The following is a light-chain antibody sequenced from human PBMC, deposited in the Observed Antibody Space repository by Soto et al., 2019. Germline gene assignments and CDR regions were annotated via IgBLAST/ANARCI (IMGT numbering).Light chain of an antibody. J-gene: IGLJ2*01. CDR1: SSGVGSYNL. Sequence: QSALTQPASVSGSPGQSINISCTGTSSGVGSYNLVSWYQQHPGKAPKLMIYEDNKRPSGLSNRFSGSKSGNTASLTISGLQAEDEAHYYCYSYAGSSTFDVVFGGGTKLTVL. CDR2: EDN. V-gene: IGLV2-23*02. CDR3: YSYAGSSTFDVV.